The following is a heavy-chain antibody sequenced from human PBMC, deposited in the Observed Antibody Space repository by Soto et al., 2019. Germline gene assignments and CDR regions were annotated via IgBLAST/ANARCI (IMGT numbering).Heavy chain of an antibody. Sequence: VQLLESGGVLVQPGGSLRLSCAASGFNFNDYTMYWVRQVPGKGLEWVSGINGGDGPTYYADSVKGRFTISRDNSRNTLYLQTNSLRAEGTAIYDYEKDMRPAGRPDIAPWGKGTQVTSSP. CDR3: EKDMRPAGRPDIAP. CDR2: INGGDGPT. J-gene: IGHJ5*02. D-gene: IGHD2-2*01. CDR1: GFNFNDYT. V-gene: IGHV3-23*01.